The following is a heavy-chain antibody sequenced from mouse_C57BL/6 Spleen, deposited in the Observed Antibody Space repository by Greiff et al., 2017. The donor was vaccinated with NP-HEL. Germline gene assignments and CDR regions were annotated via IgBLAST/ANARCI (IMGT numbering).Heavy chain of an antibody. CDR2: ISSGSSTI. D-gene: IGHD1-1*01. CDR3: ARDTTVVPYYFDY. Sequence: EVKLVESGGGLVKPGGSLKLSCAASGFTFSDYGMHWVRQAPEKGLEWVAYISSGSSTIYYADTVKGRFTISRDNAKNTLFLQMTSLRSEDTAMYYCARDTTVVPYYFDYWGQGTTLTVSS. V-gene: IGHV5-17*01. J-gene: IGHJ2*01. CDR1: GFTFSDYG.